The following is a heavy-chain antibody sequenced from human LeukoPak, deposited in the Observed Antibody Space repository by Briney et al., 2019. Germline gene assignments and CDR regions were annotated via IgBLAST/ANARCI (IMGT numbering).Heavy chain of an antibody. J-gene: IGHJ3*02. CDR1: GFTFSDYY. Sequence: GGSLRLSCAASGFTFSDYYMSWIRQAPGKGLEWVSSISSSSSYIYYADSVKGRFTISRDNAKNSLYLQMNSLSAEDTAVYYCARVSRPTGTTYGAFDIWGQGTMVTVSS. CDR2: ISSSSSYI. CDR3: ARVSRPTGTTYGAFDI. D-gene: IGHD1-1*01. V-gene: IGHV3-11*06.